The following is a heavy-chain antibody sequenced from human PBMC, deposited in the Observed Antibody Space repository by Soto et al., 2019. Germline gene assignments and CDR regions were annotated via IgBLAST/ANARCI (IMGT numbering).Heavy chain of an antibody. CDR3: VRGVIH. J-gene: IGHJ4*02. CDR1: GGFISSGGYY. D-gene: IGHD6-13*01. CDR2: IDYRGST. V-gene: IGHV4-31*03. Sequence: QVQLQESGPGLVKPSQTLSLTCTVSGGFISSGGYYWSWIRQHPGKGLEWIGYIDYRGSTDYSPSLKSRVTISLDTFKNQFSLKLSSVTAADTAVYFCVRGVIHWGLGTLVTVSS.